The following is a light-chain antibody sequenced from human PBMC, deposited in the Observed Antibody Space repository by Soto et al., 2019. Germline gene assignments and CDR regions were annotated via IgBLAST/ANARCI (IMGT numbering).Light chain of an antibody. CDR1: QSVSSN. CDR3: QQYSNWPWT. J-gene: IGKJ1*01. Sequence: EIVLTQSPGTLSLSPGERATLSCRASQSVSSNFAWYQQRPGQALRLLISGASTRATGIPARFSGSGSGTEFTLTISSLQSEDFAVYYCQQYSNWPWTFGQGTK. V-gene: IGKV3-15*01. CDR2: GAS.